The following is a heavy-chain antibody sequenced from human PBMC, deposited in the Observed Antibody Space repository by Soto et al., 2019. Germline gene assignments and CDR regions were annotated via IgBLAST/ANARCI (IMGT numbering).Heavy chain of an antibody. V-gene: IGHV1-24*01. Sequence: GASVKASCKVSGYTLTELFMHWVRQAPGKGLEWMGGFDPEDGETIYAQKFQGRVTMTEDTSTDTAYMELSSLRSEDTAVYYCATCTPFWSGYYSVPSWFDLWGQGTLVTVSS. J-gene: IGHJ5*02. CDR1: GYTLTELF. CDR3: ATCTPFWSGYYSVPSWFDL. D-gene: IGHD3-3*01. CDR2: FDPEDGET.